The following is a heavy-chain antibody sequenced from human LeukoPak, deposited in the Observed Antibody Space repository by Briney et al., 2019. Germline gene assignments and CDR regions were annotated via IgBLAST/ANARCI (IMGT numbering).Heavy chain of an antibody. D-gene: IGHD6-19*01. CDR3: ARVLTYSSGWYPSYYFDY. CDR2: IYYSGST. V-gene: IGHV4-59*01. Sequence: SETLSLTCTVSGGSISSYYWSWIRQPPGRGLEWIGYIYYSGSTNYNPSLKSRVTISVDTSKNQFSLKLSSVTAADTAVYYCARVLTYSSGWYPSYYFDYWGQGTLVTVSS. CDR1: GGSISSYY. J-gene: IGHJ4*02.